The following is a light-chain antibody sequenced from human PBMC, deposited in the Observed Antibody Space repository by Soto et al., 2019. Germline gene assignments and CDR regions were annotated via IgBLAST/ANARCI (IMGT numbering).Light chain of an antibody. CDR3: LQYHNWPLT. CDR1: QRVSSTY. Sequence: TVLSQSPGTRSLSPGERASLCCRARQRVSSTYLAWYQQKPGQAPRLHIYGASSRATGIPDRFSGSGSGTDFSLTISSLQSEDFAVYYCLQYHNWPLTFGGATTVDI. J-gene: IGKJ4*01. V-gene: IGKV3-20*01. CDR2: GAS.